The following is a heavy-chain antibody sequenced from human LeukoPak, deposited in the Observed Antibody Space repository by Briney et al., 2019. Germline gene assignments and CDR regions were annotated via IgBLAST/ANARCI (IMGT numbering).Heavy chain of an antibody. Sequence: GGSLRLSCAASGFTFSSYAMSWVRQAPGKGLEWVSAISGSGGSTYYADSVKGRFTISRDNSKNTLYLQMNSLRAEDTAVYYCANGGIWFGQLDYWGQGALVTVSS. J-gene: IGHJ4*02. CDR1: GFTFSSYA. D-gene: IGHD3-10*01. CDR3: ANGGIWFGQLDY. V-gene: IGHV3-23*01. CDR2: ISGSGGST.